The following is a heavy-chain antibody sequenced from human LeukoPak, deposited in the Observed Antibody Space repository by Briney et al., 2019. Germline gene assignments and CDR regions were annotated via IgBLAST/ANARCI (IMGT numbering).Heavy chain of an antibody. J-gene: IGHJ5*02. CDR1: GGSLSSTIYY. D-gene: IGHD6-19*01. V-gene: IGHV4-39*07. CDR3: ARDSRSGWGNWFDP. Sequence: SETLSLTCTVSGGSLSSTIYYWGWIRQPPGKGLEWIGSIHYRGSTYYNPSLKSRVAISVDTSKNQFSLKLSSVTAADTAVYYCARDSRSGWGNWFDPWGQGTLVTVSS. CDR2: IHYRGST.